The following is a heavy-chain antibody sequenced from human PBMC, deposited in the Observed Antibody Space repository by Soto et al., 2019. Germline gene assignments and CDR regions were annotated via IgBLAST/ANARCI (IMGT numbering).Heavy chain of an antibody. Sequence: SGKVSFKASRNTFTSYDINWVRQGTGHGLEWMGWINPNSGNIGYAQKFQGRVTMTRDTAIRTAYMEVSRLRSDDTAVYYCARGRASGSYYLLDYWGQGTLVTVSS. D-gene: IGHD3-10*01. CDR1: RNTFTSYD. CDR3: ARGRASGSYYLLDY. CDR2: INPNSGNI. J-gene: IGHJ4*02. V-gene: IGHV1-8*01.